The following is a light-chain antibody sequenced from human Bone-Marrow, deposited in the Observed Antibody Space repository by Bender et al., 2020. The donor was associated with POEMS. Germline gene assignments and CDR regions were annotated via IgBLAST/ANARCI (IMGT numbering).Light chain of an antibody. CDR3: CSYAGSDNWV. CDR2: SNN. J-gene: IGLJ3*02. Sequence: QSVLTQPPSVSGAPGQRVTISCSGSSSNVGAGFDVHWYQQLPGRAPRILIYSNNHRASGVPDRFSGSKSGTSASLTVSGLQAEDEADYYCCSYAGSDNWVFGGGTKLTVL. V-gene: IGLV1-40*01. CDR1: SSNVGAGFD.